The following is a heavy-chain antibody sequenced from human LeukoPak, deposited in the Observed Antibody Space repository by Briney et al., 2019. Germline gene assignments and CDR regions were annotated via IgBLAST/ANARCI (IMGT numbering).Heavy chain of an antibody. J-gene: IGHJ4*02. V-gene: IGHV4-39*07. D-gene: IGHD3-10*01. CDR2: LFHSGNT. Sequence: SETLSLTCTVSGGSISSSSYYWGWIRQPPGKGLEWIASLFHSGNTYYNPSLKSRVTISVDTSKNQFSLKLSSLTAADTAVYYCARDFSYHVSGSYSHFDCWGQGILVTVSS. CDR1: GGSISSSSYY. CDR3: ARDFSYHVSGSYSHFDC.